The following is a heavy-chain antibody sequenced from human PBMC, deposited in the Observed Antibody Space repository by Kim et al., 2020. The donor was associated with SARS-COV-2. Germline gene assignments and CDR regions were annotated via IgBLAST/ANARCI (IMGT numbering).Heavy chain of an antibody. Sequence: GGSLRLSCAASGFPFTTYWMHWVRQAPGKGLVWVARVKGDGISTIYADSVNGRFTISRDNDRNMVYLQMNSLRAEDTALYFCATGLPHAYEIWGQGTMVTASS. V-gene: IGHV3-74*01. CDR3: ATGLPHAYEI. CDR2: VKGDGIST. J-gene: IGHJ3*02. CDR1: GFPFTTYW. D-gene: IGHD2-21*02.